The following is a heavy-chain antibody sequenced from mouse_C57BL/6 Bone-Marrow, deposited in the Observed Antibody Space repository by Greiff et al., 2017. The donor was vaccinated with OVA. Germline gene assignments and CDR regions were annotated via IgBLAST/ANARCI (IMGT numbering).Heavy chain of an antibody. Sequence: EVKLQESGGDLVKPGGSLKLSCAASGFTFSSYGMSWVRQTPDKRLEWVATISSGGSYTYYPDSVKGRFTISRDNAKNTKYLQISSLKSENTAMYYCARPIGNYAMDYWGQGTSVTVSS. CDR1: GFTFSSYG. V-gene: IGHV5-6*01. CDR3: ARPIGNYAMDY. J-gene: IGHJ4*01. CDR2: ISSGGSYT. D-gene: IGHD2-14*01.